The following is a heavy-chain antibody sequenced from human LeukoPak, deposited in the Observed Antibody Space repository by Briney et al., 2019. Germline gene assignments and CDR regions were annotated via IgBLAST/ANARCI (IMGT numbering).Heavy chain of an antibody. D-gene: IGHD3-22*01. J-gene: IGHJ4*02. V-gene: IGHV4-59*04. CDR2: IYHSGST. CDR1: GGSISSYY. CDR3: ARWSNYYDTSGYYGY. Sequence: SETLSLTCTVSGGSISSYYWSWIQQPPGKGLEWIGIIYHSGSTYNNPSLKSRVTMSVDTSKNQFSLELTSVTAADTAVYYCARWSNYYDTSGYYGYWGQGSLVTVSS.